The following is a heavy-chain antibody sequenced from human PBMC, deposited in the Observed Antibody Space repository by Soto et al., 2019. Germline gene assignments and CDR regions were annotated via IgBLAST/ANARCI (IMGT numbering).Heavy chain of an antibody. CDR3: ARTGAGMAARPVEY. CDR1: GYMFTTYG. J-gene: IGHJ4*02. V-gene: IGHV1-18*04. D-gene: IGHD6-6*01. CDR2: ISAYNGNK. Sequence: QVQLVQSGGEVKKPGASVEVSCRTSGYMFTTYGMSWVRQAPGQGLEWMAWISAYNGNKKYAQKFQGRVTMTTDTSRSTVSMELRNLTSDDTGTYFCARTGAGMAARPVEYWGQGTLVTVSS.